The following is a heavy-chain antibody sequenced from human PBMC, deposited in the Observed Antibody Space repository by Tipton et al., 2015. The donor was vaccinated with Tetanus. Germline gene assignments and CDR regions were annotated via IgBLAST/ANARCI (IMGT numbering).Heavy chain of an antibody. J-gene: IGHJ4*02. CDR1: GGSISSYY. V-gene: IGHV4-4*07. Sequence: TLSLTCTVSGGSISSYYWSWIRQPPGKGLEWIGCIYTSGSTNYNPSLKSRVTMSVDTSKNQFSLKLSSVTAADTAVYYCAREAPRYGGPTDYWGQGTLVTVSS. CDR2: IYTSGST. D-gene: IGHD1-26*01. CDR3: AREAPRYGGPTDY.